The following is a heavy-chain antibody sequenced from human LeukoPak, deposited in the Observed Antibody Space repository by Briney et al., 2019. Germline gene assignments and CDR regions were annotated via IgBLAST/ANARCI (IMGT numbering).Heavy chain of an antibody. V-gene: IGHV3-15*01. CDR2: IKSKTDGGTI. CDR1: GFTFSDYY. J-gene: IGHJ4*02. CDR3: ITSWGYKY. Sequence: PGGSLRLSCAASGFTFSDYYMSWIRQAPGKGLEWVGRIKSKTDGGTIDYAAPVKGRFTISRDDSKNTLYLQMNSLKTEDTAVYYCITSWGYKYWGQGTLVTVSS. D-gene: IGHD5-12*01.